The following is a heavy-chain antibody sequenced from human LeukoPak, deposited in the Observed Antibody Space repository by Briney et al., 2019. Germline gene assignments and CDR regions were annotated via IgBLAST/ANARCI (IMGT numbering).Heavy chain of an antibody. CDR2: FDPEDGET. V-gene: IGHV1-24*01. D-gene: IGHD3-22*01. J-gene: IGHJ4*02. CDR1: GYTLTELS. CDR3: ARETVVVITTDRILNEDTYYFDY. Sequence: ASVNVSCTVSGYTLTELSMHWVRQAPGKGLEWMGGFDPEDGETIYAQKFQGRVTMTEDTSTDTAYMELSSLRSEDTAVYYCARETVVVITTDRILNEDTYYFDYWGQGTLVTVSS.